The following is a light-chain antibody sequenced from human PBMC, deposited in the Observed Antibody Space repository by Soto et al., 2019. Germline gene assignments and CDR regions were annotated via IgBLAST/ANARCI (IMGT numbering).Light chain of an antibody. CDR1: QSVSSL. CDR3: QQRSNWPLT. V-gene: IGKV3-11*01. J-gene: IGKJ4*01. CDR2: AAS. Sequence: EILLTQSPATLSMSPGERATLSCRASQSVSSLLGWYQQRPGQAPRLLIYAASKRATGIPARFSGSRSGTDFTLTISSLEPEDFAVYYGQQRSNWPLTFGGGPRVEIK.